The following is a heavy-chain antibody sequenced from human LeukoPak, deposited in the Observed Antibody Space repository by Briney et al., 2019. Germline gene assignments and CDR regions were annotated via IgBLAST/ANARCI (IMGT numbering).Heavy chain of an antibody. Sequence: GGPLRLSCAASGFSFSAYGVPWVRQAPGKGLEWVAVIWYDGSSKDYADSVKGRFTFSRDNSKNTLYLQMNSLTVEDTAVYYCARSQSSSLIDYWGQGTLVTVSS. CDR1: GFSFSAYG. CDR3: ARSQSSSLIDY. CDR2: IWYDGSSK. J-gene: IGHJ4*02. V-gene: IGHV3-33*01. D-gene: IGHD6-13*01.